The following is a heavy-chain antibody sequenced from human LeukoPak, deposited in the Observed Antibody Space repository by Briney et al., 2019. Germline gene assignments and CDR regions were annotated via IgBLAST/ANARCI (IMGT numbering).Heavy chain of an antibody. CDR3: ARGLDAYDYVWGSYRYPPHYFDY. V-gene: IGHV3-21*01. CDR2: ISTRSTYI. CDR1: GFTFSTYS. J-gene: IGHJ4*02. D-gene: IGHD3-16*02. Sequence: GGSLRLSCAASGFTFSTYSMNWVRQAPGKGLEWVSCISTRSTYIYYADSVKGRFTISRDNAKNSLYLQMNSPRAEDTAVYYCARGLDAYDYVWGSYRYPPHYFDYWGQGTLVTVSS.